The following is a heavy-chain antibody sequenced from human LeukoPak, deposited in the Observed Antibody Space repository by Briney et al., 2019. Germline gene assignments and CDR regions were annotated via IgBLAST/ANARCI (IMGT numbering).Heavy chain of an antibody. Sequence: PGGSLRLSCAASGFTFSSYGMHWVRQAPGKGLEWVAFIRYDGSNKYYADSVKGRFTISRDNSKNTLYLQMNSLRAEDTAVYYCALLGGYDILTGYYFVDYWGQGTLVTVSS. J-gene: IGHJ4*02. CDR3: ALLGGYDILTGYYFVDY. CDR1: GFTFSSYG. D-gene: IGHD3-9*01. CDR2: IRYDGSNK. V-gene: IGHV3-30*02.